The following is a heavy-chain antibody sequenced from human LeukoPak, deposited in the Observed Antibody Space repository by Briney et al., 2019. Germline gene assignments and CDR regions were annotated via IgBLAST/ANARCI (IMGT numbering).Heavy chain of an antibody. CDR2: IYTSGST. CDR3: ARAGRGVNWSYYIDV. D-gene: IGHD1-1*01. Sequence: PSETLSLTCTVSGGSISSYYWSWIRQPAGKGLEWIGRIYTSGSTNYNPSLKSRVTTSVDTSQNQFSLKIISVTAADTAVYFCARAGRGVNWSYYIDVWGTGTTVTVSS. J-gene: IGHJ6*03. CDR1: GGSISSYY. V-gene: IGHV4-4*07.